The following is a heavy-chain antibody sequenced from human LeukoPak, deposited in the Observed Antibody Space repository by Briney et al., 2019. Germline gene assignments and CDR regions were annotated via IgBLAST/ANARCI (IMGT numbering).Heavy chain of an antibody. Sequence: ASVTVSCKASGYTFTSYGISWVRQAPGQGLEWMGWISAYNGNTNYAQKLQGRVTMTTDTSTSTAYMELRSLRSDDTAVYYCARTYVPGYSSSWSYFDYWGQGTLVSVSS. CDR2: ISAYNGNT. D-gene: IGHD6-13*01. CDR3: ARTYVPGYSSSWSYFDY. J-gene: IGHJ4*02. CDR1: GYTFTSYG. V-gene: IGHV1-18*01.